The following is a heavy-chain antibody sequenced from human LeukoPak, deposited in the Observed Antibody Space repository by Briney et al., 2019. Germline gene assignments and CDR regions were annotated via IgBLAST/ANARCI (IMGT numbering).Heavy chain of an antibody. J-gene: IGHJ4*02. D-gene: IGHD3-22*01. CDR3: ARAIYSDSRGHDC. CDR2: IKQDGSEK. V-gene: IGHV3-7*01. CDR1: GFTFSGYW. Sequence: GGSLRLSCAPSGFTFSGYWMSWVRQAPGKGLEWVANIKQDGSEKYYVDSVKGRFTISRDNAKNSLFLQMNSLRAEDTAIYYCARAIYSDSRGHDCWGQGALVTVSS.